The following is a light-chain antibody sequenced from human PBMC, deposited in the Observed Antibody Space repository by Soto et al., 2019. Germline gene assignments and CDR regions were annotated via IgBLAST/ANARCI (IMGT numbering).Light chain of an antibody. CDR3: QSYDSRLSSYV. CDR1: SSNIGAGYA. J-gene: IGLJ1*01. CDR2: GNN. Sequence: VLTQPPSVSGAPGQRVTISCTGSSSNIGAGYAVHWYQQLPGTAPKLLIHGNNNRPSGVPDRFSGSKSDTSASLAITGLQADDEADYYCQSYDSRLSSYVFGTGTKVTVL. V-gene: IGLV1-40*01.